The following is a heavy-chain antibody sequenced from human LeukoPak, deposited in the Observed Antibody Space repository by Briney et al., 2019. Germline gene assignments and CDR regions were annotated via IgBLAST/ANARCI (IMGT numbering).Heavy chain of an antibody. Sequence: GGSLRLSCAASGFTFSSYGMHWVRQAPGKGLEWVAVISYDGSNKYYADSVKGRFTISRDNSRNTLYLQMNSLRAEDTAVYYCAKEAYSSSWYRLDYWGQGTLVTVSS. J-gene: IGHJ4*02. CDR3: AKEAYSSSWYRLDY. V-gene: IGHV3-30*18. D-gene: IGHD6-13*01. CDR2: ISYDGSNK. CDR1: GFTFSSYG.